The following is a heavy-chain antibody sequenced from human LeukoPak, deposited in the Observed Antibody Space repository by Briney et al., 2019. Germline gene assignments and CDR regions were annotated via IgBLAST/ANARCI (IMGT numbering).Heavy chain of an antibody. Sequence: PGGSLRLSCTASGFTFSDYGMHWVRQAPGKGLEWVAVEWYDGSNKYYADSVKGRFTISRDNSKNTLYLQMNSLRDEDTAVYYCARGGSGSRWQPFDYWGQGTLVTVSS. D-gene: IGHD6-13*01. CDR2: EWYDGSNK. V-gene: IGHV3-33*01. J-gene: IGHJ4*02. CDR3: ARGGSGSRWQPFDY. CDR1: GFTFSDYG.